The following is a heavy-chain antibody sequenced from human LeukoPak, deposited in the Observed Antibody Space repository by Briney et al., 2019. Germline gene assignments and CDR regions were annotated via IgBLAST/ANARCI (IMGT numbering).Heavy chain of an antibody. J-gene: IGHJ4*02. CDR2: ISYDGSNK. D-gene: IGHD5-24*01. CDR1: GFTFSSYA. V-gene: IGHV3-30*01. CDR3: ARDASVEMATILPDY. Sequence: GGSLRLSCAASGFTFSSYAMHWARQAPGKGLEWVAVISYDGSNKYYADSVKGRFTISRDNSKNTLYLQMNSLRAEDTAVYYCARDASVEMATILPDYWGQGTLVTVSS.